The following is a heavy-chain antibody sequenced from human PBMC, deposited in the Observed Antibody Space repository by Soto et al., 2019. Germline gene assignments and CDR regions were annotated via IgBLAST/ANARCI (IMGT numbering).Heavy chain of an antibody. CDR3: AIGEYELPFLRNWFDP. CDR2: INAGNGNT. D-gene: IGHD2-2*01. J-gene: IGHJ5*02. Sequence: GASVKVSCKASGYTFTSYAMHWVRQAPGQRLEWMGWINAGNGNTKYSQKFQGRVTITRDTSASTAYMELSSLRSEDTAVYYCAIGEYELPFLRNWFDPWGRGTLVTVSS. CDR1: GYTFTSYA. V-gene: IGHV1-3*01.